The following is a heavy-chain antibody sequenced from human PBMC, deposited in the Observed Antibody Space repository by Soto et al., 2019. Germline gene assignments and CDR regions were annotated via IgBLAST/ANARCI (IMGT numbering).Heavy chain of an antibody. V-gene: IGHV4-4*07. J-gene: IGHJ4*02. D-gene: IGHD6-19*01. CDR2: IYTSGST. CDR3: ARAAAVAGQRHFDY. CDR1: GGSISSYY. Sequence: QVQLQESGPGLVKASETLSLTCTVSGGSISSYYWSWIRQPAGKGLEWIGRIYTSGSTNYNPSLKSRVTMSVDTSKNQFSLKLSSVTAADTAVYYCARAAAVAGQRHFDYWGQGTLVTVSS.